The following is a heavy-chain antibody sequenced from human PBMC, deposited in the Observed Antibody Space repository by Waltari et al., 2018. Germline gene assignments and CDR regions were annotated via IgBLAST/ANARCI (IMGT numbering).Heavy chain of an antibody. V-gene: IGHV3-66*01. D-gene: IGHD2-15*01. CDR1: GFTFSSTY. CDR3: TTRVAISGVPGMPDY. Sequence: EVQLVESGGGLVQPGGSLRLSCAAYGFTFSSTYMAWVRQAPGKGLESVAISYSHGTTSYADSVKGRFTISRDNSKNTLFLQMSSVRVDDTAMYYCTTRVAISGVPGMPDYWGQGTLVTVSS. J-gene: IGHJ4*02. CDR2: SYSHGTT.